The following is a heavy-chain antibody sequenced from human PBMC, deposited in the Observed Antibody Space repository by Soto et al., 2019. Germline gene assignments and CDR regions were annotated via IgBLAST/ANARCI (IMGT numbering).Heavy chain of an antibody. J-gene: IGHJ3*02. CDR3: ARPATLVTDSSAQGAFDI. V-gene: IGHV4-30-4*01. Sequence: SETLSLTCTVSGGSISSGDYYWSWIRQPPGKGLEWIGYIYYSGSTYYNPSLKSRVTISVDTSKNQFSLKLSSVTAADTAVYYCARPATLVTDSSAQGAFDIWGQGTMVTVSS. CDR1: GGSISSGDYY. CDR2: IYYSGST. D-gene: IGHD3-22*01.